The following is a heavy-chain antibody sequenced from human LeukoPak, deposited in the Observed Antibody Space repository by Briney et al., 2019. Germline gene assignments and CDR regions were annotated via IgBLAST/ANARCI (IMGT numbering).Heavy chain of an antibody. CDR1: GYTFTNYW. Sequence: GESLKISCKASGYTFTNYWIGWVRQMPRKGLEWMGLIYPGDSDTRYSPSFQGHVTISADKSISTAYLQWNILKASDTAIYYCARGNNENYYDWFDPWGQGTLVTVSS. V-gene: IGHV5-51*01. D-gene: IGHD1-26*01. J-gene: IGHJ5*02. CDR3: ARGNNENYYDWFDP. CDR2: IYPGDSDT.